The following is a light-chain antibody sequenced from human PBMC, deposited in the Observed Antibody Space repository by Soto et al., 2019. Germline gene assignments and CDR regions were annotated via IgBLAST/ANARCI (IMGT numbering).Light chain of an antibody. Sequence: EIVMTQSPATLSVSPGERATLSCRASQSVSSDLAWYQHKPGQAPRLLIYGASTRATGIPDRFSGSGSGTDFTLTISRLEPEDFAIYYCQQCGESPNTFGQGTRLEI. CDR3: QQCGESPNT. CDR2: GAS. J-gene: IGKJ5*01. CDR1: QSVSSD. V-gene: IGKV3-15*01.